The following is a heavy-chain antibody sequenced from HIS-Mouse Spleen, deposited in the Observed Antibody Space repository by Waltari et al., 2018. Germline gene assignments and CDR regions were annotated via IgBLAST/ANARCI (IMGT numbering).Heavy chain of an antibody. CDR3: AKGGLPRKEGYCSGGSCYKNWFDP. Sequence: EVQLLESGGGLVQPGGSLRLSCAASGFTFSSYAMSWVRQAPGKGLEWVSAISGSGGSTYYADSVKGRFTISRDNSKNTLYLQMNSLRAEDTAVYYCAKGGLPRKEGYCSGGSCYKNWFDPWGQGTLVTVSS. CDR2: ISGSGGST. V-gene: IGHV3-23*01. D-gene: IGHD2-15*01. J-gene: IGHJ5*02. CDR1: GFTFSSYA.